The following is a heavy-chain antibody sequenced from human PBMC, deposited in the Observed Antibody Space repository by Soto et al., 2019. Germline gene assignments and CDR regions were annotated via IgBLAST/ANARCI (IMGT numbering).Heavy chain of an antibody. CDR3: ARDGPNKLGFDY. Sequence: GGSLRLSCAASGFTFSNYWMSWVRQAPGKGLEWVANIKQDGSDRNYVDSVKGRFTISRDNAKNSLYLQLNSLRAEDTAVYYCARDGPNKLGFDYWGQGTLVTVSS. J-gene: IGHJ4*02. D-gene: IGHD7-27*01. V-gene: IGHV3-7*01. CDR2: IKQDGSDR. CDR1: GFTFSNYW.